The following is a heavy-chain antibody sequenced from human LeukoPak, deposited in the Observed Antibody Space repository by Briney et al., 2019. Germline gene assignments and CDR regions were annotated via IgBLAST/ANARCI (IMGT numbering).Heavy chain of an antibody. Sequence: SQTLSLTCTVSGGSISSGSYYWSWIRQPAGKGLEWIGRIYTSGSTNYNPSLKSRVTISVDTSKNQFSLKLSSVTAADTAVYYCARYSGTGYGMYYFDYWGQGTLVTVSS. CDR1: GGSISSGSYY. CDR2: IYTSGST. CDR3: ARYSGTGYGMYYFDY. D-gene: IGHD1-1*01. J-gene: IGHJ4*02. V-gene: IGHV4-61*02.